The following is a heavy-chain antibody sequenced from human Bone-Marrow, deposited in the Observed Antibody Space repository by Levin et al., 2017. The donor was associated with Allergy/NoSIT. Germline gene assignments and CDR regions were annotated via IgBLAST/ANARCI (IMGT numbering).Heavy chain of an antibody. CDR3: AFSTGSYYFDY. V-gene: IGHV1-24*01. D-gene: IGHD2-8*02. CDR1: GYALSELF. J-gene: IGHJ4*02. Sequence: GASVKVSCKVSGYALSELFIHWVRQAPGKGLEWMGGFDPDDVDTEDAAPIYAQKFQERVTMTEDTSTDTAYLDLRSLTSEDTALYYCAFSTGSYYFDYWGQGTLVTVSS. CDR2: FDPDDVDTEDAAP.